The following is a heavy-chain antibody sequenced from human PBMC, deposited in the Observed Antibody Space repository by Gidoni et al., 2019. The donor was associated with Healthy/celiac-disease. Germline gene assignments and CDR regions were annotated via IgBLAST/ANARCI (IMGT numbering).Heavy chain of an antibody. Sequence: EVQLVESGGGLVQPGGSLRLSCAASGFTVSSNYMSWVRQAPGKGLEWVSVIYSGGSTYYADSVKGRFTISRDNSKNTLYLQMNSLRAEDTAVYYCARALGYCSGGSCYYYYYGMDVWGQGTTVTVSS. V-gene: IGHV3-66*01. J-gene: IGHJ6*02. D-gene: IGHD2-15*01. CDR1: GFTVSSNY. CDR2: IYSGGST. CDR3: ARALGYCSGGSCYYYYYGMDV.